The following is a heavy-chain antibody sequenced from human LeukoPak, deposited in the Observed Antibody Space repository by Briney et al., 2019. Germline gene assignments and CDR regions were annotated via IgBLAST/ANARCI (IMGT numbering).Heavy chain of an antibody. V-gene: IGHV4-34*01. J-gene: IGHJ4*02. CDR2: INHLGST. Sequence: SETLSLTCGVYGGSFSGYYYNWIRQSPGKGLEWIAEINHLGSTNYNPSLKSRVAISIDTSKSQFSLRLSSVTAADTAVYYCARGGYNIDWMKDAPDNWGQGTRVTVSS. CDR3: ARGGYNIDWMKDAPDN. D-gene: IGHD3-9*01. CDR1: GGSFSGYY.